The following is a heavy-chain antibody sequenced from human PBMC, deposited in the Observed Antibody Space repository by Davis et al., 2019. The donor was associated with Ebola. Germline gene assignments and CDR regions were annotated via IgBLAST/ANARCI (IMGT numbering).Heavy chain of an antibody. V-gene: IGHV4-34*01. J-gene: IGHJ4*02. CDR1: GGSFSGYY. D-gene: IGHD1-26*01. CDR3: ASRFSGSYCY. CDR2: INHSGST. Sequence: PSETLSLTCAVYGGSFSGYYWSWIRQPPGKGLEWIGEINHSGSTNYNPSLKSRVTISVDTSKNQFSLKLSSVTAADTAVYYCASRFSGSYCYWGQGTLVTVSS.